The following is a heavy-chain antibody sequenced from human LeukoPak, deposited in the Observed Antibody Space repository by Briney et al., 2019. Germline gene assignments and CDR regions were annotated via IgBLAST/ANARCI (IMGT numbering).Heavy chain of an antibody. Sequence: SETLSLTCTVSGGSISNYYWGWIRQPPGEGLEWIGSIYHSGSTNYNPSLKSRVTISVDKSKNQFSLKLSSVTAADTAVYYCASTRSGGEWLPRAVDYWGQGTLVTVSS. J-gene: IGHJ4*02. CDR1: GGSISNYY. CDR2: IYHSGST. CDR3: ASTRSGGEWLPRAVDY. V-gene: IGHV4-39*07. D-gene: IGHD3-10*01.